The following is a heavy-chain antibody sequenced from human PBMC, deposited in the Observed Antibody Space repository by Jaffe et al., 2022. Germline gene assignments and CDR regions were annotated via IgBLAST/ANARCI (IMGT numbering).Heavy chain of an antibody. J-gene: IGHJ3*02. Sequence: QVQLQESGPGLVKPSETLSLTCTVSGGSISSYYWSWIRQPPGKGLEWIGYIYYSGSTNYNPSLKSRVTISVDTSKNQFSLKLSSVTAADTAVYYCARDRIMITFGGVIVGDAFDIWGQGTMVTVSS. CDR3: ARDRIMITFGGVIVGDAFDI. D-gene: IGHD3-16*02. CDR1: GGSISSYY. V-gene: IGHV4-59*01. CDR2: IYYSGST.